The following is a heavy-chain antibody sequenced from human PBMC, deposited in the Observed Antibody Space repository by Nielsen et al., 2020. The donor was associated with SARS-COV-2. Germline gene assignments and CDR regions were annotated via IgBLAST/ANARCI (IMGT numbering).Heavy chain of an antibody. D-gene: IGHD5-24*01. CDR2: INQDGSEK. J-gene: IGHJ4*02. V-gene: IGHV3-7*01. CDR1: GFTFTTYW. CDR3: ARRLEMATSPFDY. Sequence: GGSLRLSCAASGFTFTTYWMSWVRQAPGKGLEWVAKINQDGSEKNYVDSVKGRFTISRDNAKNSLYLQMNSLRVEDTAVYYCARRLEMATSPFDYWGQGTLVTVSS.